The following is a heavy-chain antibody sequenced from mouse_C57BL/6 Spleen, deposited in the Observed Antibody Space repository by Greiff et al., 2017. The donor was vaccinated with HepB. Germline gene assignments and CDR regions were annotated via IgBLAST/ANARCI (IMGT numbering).Heavy chain of an antibody. J-gene: IGHJ2*01. CDR1: GYTFTDYY. CDR2: INPNNGGT. CDR3: ARGGDYGSIFDY. D-gene: IGHD1-1*01. V-gene: IGHV1-26*01. Sequence: EVQLQQSGPELVKPGASVKISCKASGYTFTDYYMNWVKQSHGKSLEWIGDINPNNGGTSYNQKFKGKATLTVDKSSSTAYMELRSLTSEDSAVYYCARGGDYGSIFDYWGQGTTLTVSS.